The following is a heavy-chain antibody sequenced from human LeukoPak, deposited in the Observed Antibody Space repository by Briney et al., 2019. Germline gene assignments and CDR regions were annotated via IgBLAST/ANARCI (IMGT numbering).Heavy chain of an antibody. CDR1: GYTFTGYY. J-gene: IGHJ3*02. V-gene: IGHV1-2*06. D-gene: IGHD6-19*01. CDR3: ARGVLERDSSGWYDSRAAFDI. CDR2: INPNSGGT. Sequence: EASVTVSCKASGYTFTGYYMHWVRQAPGQGLEWMGRINPNSGGTNYAQKFHGRVTMTRDTSTSTVYMELSSLRSEDTAVYYCARGVLERDSSGWYDSRAAFDIWGQGTMVTVSS.